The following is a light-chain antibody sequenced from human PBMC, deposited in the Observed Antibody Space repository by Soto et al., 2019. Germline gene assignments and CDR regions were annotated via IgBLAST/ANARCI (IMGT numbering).Light chain of an antibody. V-gene: IGKV1-39*01. CDR3: QQTFSTPWT. Sequence: DIQMTQSPSSLSASVGDRVTISCRASQGISIYLNWYQQKPGKAPKLLIYGASTLQSGFPSRFGGSGSGTDFTLTIRSLQPEDFASYYCQQTFSTPWTFGQGTNVEIK. J-gene: IGKJ1*01. CDR1: QGISIY. CDR2: GAS.